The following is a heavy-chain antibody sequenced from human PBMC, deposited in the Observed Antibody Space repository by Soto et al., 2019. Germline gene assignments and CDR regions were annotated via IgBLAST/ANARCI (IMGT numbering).Heavy chain of an antibody. CDR1: EFTFSSYA. V-gene: IGHV3-30-3*01. Sequence: QVQLVESGGGVVQPGMSLRLSCAASEFTFSSYAMHWVRQAPGKGLEWVAVISYDGSNKYYADSVKGRFTISRDNSKNTLYLQMNSLRAEDTAVYYCAREHSSGWYYFDYWGQGTLVTVSS. CDR3: AREHSSGWYYFDY. J-gene: IGHJ4*02. CDR2: ISYDGSNK. D-gene: IGHD6-19*01.